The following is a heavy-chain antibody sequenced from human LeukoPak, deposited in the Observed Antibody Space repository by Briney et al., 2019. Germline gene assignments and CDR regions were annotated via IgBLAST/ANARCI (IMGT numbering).Heavy chain of an antibody. Sequence: PSETLSLTCTVSGGSISSSSYYWGWIRQPPGKGLEWIGNIYYSGSTYYNPSLESRVTISVDTSKNQFSLKLSSVTAADTAVYYCARGGFIAAAGTIYYYYYMDVWGKGTTVTVSS. CDR2: IYYSGST. V-gene: IGHV4-39*07. J-gene: IGHJ6*03. CDR1: GGSISSSSYY. CDR3: ARGGFIAAAGTIYYYYYMDV. D-gene: IGHD6-13*01.